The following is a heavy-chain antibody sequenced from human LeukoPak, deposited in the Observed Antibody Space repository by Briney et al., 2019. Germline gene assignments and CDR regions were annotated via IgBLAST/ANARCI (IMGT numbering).Heavy chain of an antibody. Sequence: GGSLRLSCAASGFTFSSYSMNWVRQAPGKGLEWVSSISSSSSYIYYADSVKGRFTISRDNAKNSLYLQMNSLRAEDTAVYYCARDVDARGGSLWYFDYWGQGTLVTVSS. CDR1: GFTFSSYS. D-gene: IGHD1-26*01. V-gene: IGHV3-21*01. J-gene: IGHJ4*02. CDR2: ISSSSSYI. CDR3: ARDVDARGGSLWYFDY.